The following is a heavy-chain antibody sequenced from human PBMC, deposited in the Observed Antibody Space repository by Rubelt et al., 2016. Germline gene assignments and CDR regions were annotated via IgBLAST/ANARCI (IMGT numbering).Heavy chain of an antibody. Sequence: QLQLQESGPGLVKPSETLSLTCTVSGGSISSSSYYWSWIRQHPGKGLEWIGYIYYSGSTYYNPSLKSRVTISVDTSKNPVSLKLSSVTAADTAGYYCARADYYDSSGYHNWFDPWGQGTLVTVSS. J-gene: IGHJ5*02. CDR2: IYYSGST. CDR1: GGSISSSSYY. D-gene: IGHD3-22*01. V-gene: IGHV4-31*03. CDR3: ARADYYDSSGYHNWFDP.